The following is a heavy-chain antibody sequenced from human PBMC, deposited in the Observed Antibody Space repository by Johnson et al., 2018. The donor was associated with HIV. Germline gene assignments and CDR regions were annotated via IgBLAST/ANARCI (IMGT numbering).Heavy chain of an antibody. Sequence: QMQLVESGGGLVQPGGSLRLSCAASGFTFSSYAMHWVRQAPGKGLEWLAVISYDGSNKYYADSVKGRFTISRDNSKNTLYLQMNSLRAEDTAVYYCARKGDAFDMWGQGTLVTVPS. CDR1: GFTFSSYA. J-gene: IGHJ3*02. CDR2: ISYDGSNK. V-gene: IGHV3-30*04. CDR3: ARKGDAFDM.